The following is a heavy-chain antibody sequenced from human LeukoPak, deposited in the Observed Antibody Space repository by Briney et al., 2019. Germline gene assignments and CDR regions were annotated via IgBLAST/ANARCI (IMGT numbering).Heavy chain of an antibody. Sequence: GGSLRLSCAASGFTFSSYAMSWVRQAPGKGLEWVSAISGSGGSTYYADSVKGRFTISRDNSKNTLYLQMNSLRAEDTAVYYCAKDYSVLWVGEGYFDYWGQGTLVTVSS. CDR3: AKDYSVLWVGEGYFDY. CDR2: ISGSGGST. V-gene: IGHV3-23*01. J-gene: IGHJ4*02. D-gene: IGHD3-10*01. CDR1: GFTFSSYA.